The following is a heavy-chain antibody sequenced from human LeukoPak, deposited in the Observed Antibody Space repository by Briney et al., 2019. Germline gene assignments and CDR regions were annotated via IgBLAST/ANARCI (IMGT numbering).Heavy chain of an antibody. CDR3: SRYGNGEWLAHYAFDV. V-gene: IGHV3-7*01. CDR2: INQDESER. Sequence: GGSLRLSCATSGFIFSRYWMSWVRQAPGKGLEWVANINQDESERNYVDSVKGRFTISRDNAKNSLDLQMNSLRAEDTAVYYCSRYGNGEWLAHYAFDVWGQGTMVTVAS. J-gene: IGHJ3*01. D-gene: IGHD6-19*01. CDR1: GFIFSRYW.